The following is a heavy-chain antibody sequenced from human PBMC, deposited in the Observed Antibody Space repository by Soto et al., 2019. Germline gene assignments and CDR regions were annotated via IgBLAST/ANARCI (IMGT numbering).Heavy chain of an antibody. D-gene: IGHD6-19*01. J-gene: IGHJ3*02. V-gene: IGHV4-4*07. CDR3: ARDQGSYNSGAQDI. Sequence: TVSLTCTVSGDSIRSFYWSWIRQPAGKALEWIGRINTSGNTNYSPSLNSRVTMTLDTSKNQFSLKLSSVTAADTAVYYCARDQGSYNSGAQDIWGQGTTVTVSS. CDR2: INTSGNT. CDR1: GDSIRSFY.